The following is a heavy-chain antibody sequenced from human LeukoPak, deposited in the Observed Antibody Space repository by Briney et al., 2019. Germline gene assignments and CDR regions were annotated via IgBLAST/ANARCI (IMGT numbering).Heavy chain of an antibody. V-gene: IGHV1-8*02. CDR1: GGTFSSYA. CDR3: ARLRSGGSCYSCYYYYGMDV. Sequence: GSSVKVSCKASGGTFSSYAISWVRQAPGQGLEWMGWMNPNSGNTGYAQKFQGRVTMTRNTSISTAYMELSSLRSEDTAVYYCARLRSGGSCYSCYYYYGMDVWGQGTTVTVSS. D-gene: IGHD2-15*01. J-gene: IGHJ6*02. CDR2: MNPNSGNT.